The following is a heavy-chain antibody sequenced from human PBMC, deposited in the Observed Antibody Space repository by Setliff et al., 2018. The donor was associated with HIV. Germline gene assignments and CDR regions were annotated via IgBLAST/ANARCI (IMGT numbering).Heavy chain of an antibody. CDR3: AGDYAGSGRPFDY. Sequence: LSLTCSVSGDSVSSSPYYWSRIRQPAGKGLEWIGRFDSTGSPDYNPSLKSRVTISIDTSKNHFSLKLSSVTAADTAVYFCAGDYAGSGRPFDYWGQGTLVTVSS. D-gene: IGHD2-15*01. CDR1: GDSVSSSPYY. CDR2: FDSTGSP. J-gene: IGHJ4*02. V-gene: IGHV4-61*02.